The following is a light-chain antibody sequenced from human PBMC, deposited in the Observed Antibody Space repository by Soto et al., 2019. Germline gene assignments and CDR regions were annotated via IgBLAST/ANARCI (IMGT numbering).Light chain of an antibody. J-gene: IGLJ1*01. CDR2: DVS. CDR3: SSYTSTSTYV. Sequence: QSALTQPDSVSGSPGQSVAISCTAASSDIGNYNYVSWYQQRPGKVPKLIIHDVSDLPSGVFDRFSGSKSGNTASLTISGLQAEDEADYYCSSYTSTSTYVFGTGTKATVL. V-gene: IGLV2-14*03. CDR1: SSDIGNYNY.